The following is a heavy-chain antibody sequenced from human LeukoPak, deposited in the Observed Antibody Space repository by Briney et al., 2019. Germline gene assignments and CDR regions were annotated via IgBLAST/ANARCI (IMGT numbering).Heavy chain of an antibody. J-gene: IGHJ4*02. Sequence: HPGGSLRLSCAASGFTFSNYWMTWVRQAPGKRLEWEANIKEDGGEKYYVDSVKGRFTVSRDNAENSLFLQMNSLRVEDTAVYYCATYYYDSSACKDWGQGTLVTVSS. CDR1: GFTFSNYW. CDR3: ATYYYDSSACKD. V-gene: IGHV3-7*05. CDR2: IKEDGGEK. D-gene: IGHD3-22*01.